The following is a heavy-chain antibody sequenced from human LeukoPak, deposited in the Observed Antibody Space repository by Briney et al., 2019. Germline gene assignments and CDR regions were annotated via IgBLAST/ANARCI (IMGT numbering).Heavy chain of an antibody. CDR1: GYTFTGYY. CDR2: INPNSGGT. CDR3: ARDGSYGRLYHFDY. J-gene: IGHJ4*02. D-gene: IGHD5-18*01. V-gene: IGHV1-2*02. Sequence: GASVKVSCKASGYTFTGYYMHWVRQAPGQGLEWMGWINPNSGGTNYAQKFQGRVTMTRDTSISTAYMELSRLRSDDTAVYYCARDGSYGRLYHFDYWGQGTLVTVSS.